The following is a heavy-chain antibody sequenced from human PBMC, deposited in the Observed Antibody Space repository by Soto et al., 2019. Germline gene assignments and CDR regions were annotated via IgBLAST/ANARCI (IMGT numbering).Heavy chain of an antibody. Sequence: SETLSLTCTVSGGSISSYYWSWIRQPPGKGLEWIGYIYYSGSTNYNPSLKSRVTISVDTSKNQFSLKLSSVTAADTAVYYCARARYNWFHPWGQGTLVTVSS. CDR2: IYYSGST. CDR1: GGSISSYY. CDR3: ARARYNWFHP. V-gene: IGHV4-59*01. J-gene: IGHJ5*02.